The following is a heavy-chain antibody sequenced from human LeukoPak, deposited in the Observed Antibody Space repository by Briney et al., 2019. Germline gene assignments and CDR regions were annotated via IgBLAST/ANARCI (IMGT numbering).Heavy chain of an antibody. D-gene: IGHD6-13*01. CDR2: ISYDGSNK. CDR3: ATRGNSSSWYGPFDY. Sequence: GGSLRLSCAASGVTFSSYAMHWVRQAPGKGLEWVAVISYDGSNKYYADSVKGRFTISRDNSKNTLYLQMNSLRAEDTAVYYCATRGNSSSWYGPFDYWGQGTLVTVSS. CDR1: GVTFSSYA. V-gene: IGHV3-30*01. J-gene: IGHJ4*02.